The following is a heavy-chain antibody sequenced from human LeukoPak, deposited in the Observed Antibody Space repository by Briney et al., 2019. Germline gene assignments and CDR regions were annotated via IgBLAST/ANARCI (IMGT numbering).Heavy chain of an antibody. CDR2: VSTATGTT. CDR1: GYTFTSSG. V-gene: IGHV1-18*01. J-gene: IGHJ5*02. CDR3: AKDTLHRLDP. Sequence: SSVKVSCKASGYTFTSSGISWVRHVPGQGLEWVGWVSTATGTTNYALNVQDRVTMTRDTSTSTDYMELRSLRSDDTAVYYCAKDTLHRLDPWGQGTLVTVSS.